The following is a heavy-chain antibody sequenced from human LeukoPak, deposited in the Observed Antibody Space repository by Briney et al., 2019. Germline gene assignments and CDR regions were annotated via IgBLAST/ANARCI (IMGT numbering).Heavy chain of an antibody. D-gene: IGHD3-10*01. CDR1: GLVFSDYG. CDR2: IAYDGSHK. V-gene: IGHV3-30*03. CDR3: ARVPWFGELRPTKNIDY. Sequence: GGSLRLSCAASGLVFSDYGMHWVRQAPGKGLEWVAVIAYDGSHKYYIDSVKGRFTISRENSKNTLHLHMNSLRPEDTAVYYCARVPWFGELRPTKNIDYWGQGTLVTVSS. J-gene: IGHJ4*02.